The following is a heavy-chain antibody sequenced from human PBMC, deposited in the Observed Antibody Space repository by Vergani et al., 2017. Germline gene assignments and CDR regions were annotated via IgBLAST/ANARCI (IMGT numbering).Heavy chain of an antibody. J-gene: IGHJ4*02. Sequence: QVQLQESGPGLVKPSETLSLTCTVSGGSISSYYWSWIRQPPGKGLECIGYIYYSGSTNYNPSLKSRVTISVDTSKNQFSLKLSSVTAAETAVYYCASGGNGPVDDWGQGRLVTVYS. CDR1: GGSISSYY. CDR2: IYYSGST. D-gene: IGHD3-16*01. V-gene: IGHV4-59*01. CDR3: ASGGNGPVDD.